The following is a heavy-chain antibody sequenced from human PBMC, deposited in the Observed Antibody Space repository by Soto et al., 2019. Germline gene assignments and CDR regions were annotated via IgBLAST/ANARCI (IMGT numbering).Heavy chain of an antibody. V-gene: IGHV1-46*01. Sequence: QVQLVQSGAEVKKPGASVKISCKASGFTFSDYYMHWLRQAPGQGLEWMGVINPSGLSTSYAQKFQGRVTLTRDTSTSTVHMEFSSLRSEDSAAYFCARGRMTTYYVAYLFDYWGQGTQITVSS. D-gene: IGHD3-9*01. CDR1: GFTFSDYY. CDR3: ARGRMTTYYVAYLFDY. CDR2: INPSGLST. J-gene: IGHJ4*02.